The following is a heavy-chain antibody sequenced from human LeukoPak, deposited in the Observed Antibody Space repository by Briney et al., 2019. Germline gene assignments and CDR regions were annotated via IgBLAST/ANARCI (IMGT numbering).Heavy chain of an antibody. CDR3: ARHEVATITSYDY. J-gene: IGHJ4*02. CDR1: GFTFSSYE. CDR2: IYYSGST. D-gene: IGHD5-12*01. Sequence: GSLRLSCAASGFTFSSYEMNWVRQAPGKGLEWIGSIYYSGSTYYNPSLKSRVTISVDTSKNQFSLKLSSVTAADTAVYYCARHEVATITSYDYWGQGTLVTVSS. V-gene: IGHV4-39*01.